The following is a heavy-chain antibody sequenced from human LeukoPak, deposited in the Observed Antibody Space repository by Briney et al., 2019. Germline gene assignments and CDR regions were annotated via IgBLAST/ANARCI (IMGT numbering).Heavy chain of an antibody. CDR3: ARAATYGDYDY. CDR2: INSSSSYI. Sequence: PGGSLTLSCAASGLTFSSYSMNWVRQPPGKGLEWVSSINSSSSYIYYANSVKGRFTISRDNAKNSLYLQMNSLRAEDTAVYYCARAATYGDYDYWGQGTLVTVSS. V-gene: IGHV3-21*01. J-gene: IGHJ4*02. D-gene: IGHD4-17*01. CDR1: GLTFSSYS.